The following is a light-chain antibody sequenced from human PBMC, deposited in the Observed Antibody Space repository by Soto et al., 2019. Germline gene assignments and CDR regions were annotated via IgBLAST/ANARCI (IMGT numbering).Light chain of an antibody. V-gene: IGLV2-11*01. CDR1: NSDVGGYNY. CDR2: DVS. Sequence: QSVLTQPRSVSGSPGQSVTISCTGTNSDVGGYNYVSWYQQHPGKAPKLKIYDVSKRPSGVPDRFSGSKSGNTASLTISGLQAEDEADYYCCSYAGSYTWVFGGGTKLTVL. J-gene: IGLJ3*02. CDR3: CSYAGSYTWV.